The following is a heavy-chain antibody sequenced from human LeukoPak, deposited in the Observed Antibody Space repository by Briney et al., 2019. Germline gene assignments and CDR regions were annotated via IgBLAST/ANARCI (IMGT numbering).Heavy chain of an antibody. CDR1: GFTFSSFS. CDR3: ARDLRL. J-gene: IGHJ4*02. CDR2: ITSSSNYI. V-gene: IGHV3-21*01. Sequence: GGSLRLSCAASGFTFSSFSMNWVRQAPGKGREWVSSITSSSNYIYYASSVRGRFTISRDNATNSLYLQMNSLRAEDTAVYYCARDLRLWGQGTLVTVSS.